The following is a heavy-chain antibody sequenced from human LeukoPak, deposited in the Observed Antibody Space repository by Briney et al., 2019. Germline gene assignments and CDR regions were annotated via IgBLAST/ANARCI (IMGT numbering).Heavy chain of an antibody. J-gene: IGHJ5*02. V-gene: IGHV4-34*01. CDR3: ARLVTGYCSGGSCFFGLIATPNWFDP. D-gene: IGHD2-15*01. Sequence: PSETLSLTCAVYGGSFSGYYWSWLRQPPGKGLEWIGEINHSGSTNYNPSLKSRVTISVDTSKNQFSLKLSSVTAADTAVYYCARLVTGYCSGGSCFFGLIATPNWFDPWGQGTLVTVSS. CDR2: INHSGST. CDR1: GGSFSGYY.